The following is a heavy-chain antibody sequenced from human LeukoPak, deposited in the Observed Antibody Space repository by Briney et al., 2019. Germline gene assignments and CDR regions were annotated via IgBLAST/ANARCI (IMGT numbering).Heavy chain of an antibody. CDR2: VSPYNGNT. Sequence: ASVKVSCKTSGYTFSSYGYSWVRQAPGQGLEWMGWVSPYNGNTRYQEKFQGRVTMTTDTSASTVYMELRSLRSDDTAVYYCARETRNIVTSKYNASDIWGQGTMVTVSS. CDR1: GYTFSSYG. V-gene: IGHV1-18*01. D-gene: IGHD2/OR15-2a*01. J-gene: IGHJ3*02. CDR3: ARETRNIVTSKYNASDI.